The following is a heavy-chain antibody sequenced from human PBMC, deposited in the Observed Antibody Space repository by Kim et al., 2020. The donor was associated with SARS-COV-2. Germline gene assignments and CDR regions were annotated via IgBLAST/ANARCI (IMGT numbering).Heavy chain of an antibody. CDR1: GGSISSGGYY. CDR2: IYYSGST. V-gene: IGHV4-31*03. Sequence: SETLSLTCIVSGGSISSGGYYWSWIRQHPGKGLEWIGYIYYSGSTYYNPSLKSRVTISVDTSKNQFSLKLSSVTAADTAVYYCARVGGELSLSFRWFDPWGQGTLVTVSS. D-gene: IGHD3-16*02. J-gene: IGHJ5*02. CDR3: ARVGGELSLSFRWFDP.